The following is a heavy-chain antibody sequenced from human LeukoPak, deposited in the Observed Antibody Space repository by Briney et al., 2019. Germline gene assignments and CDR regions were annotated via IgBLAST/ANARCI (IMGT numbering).Heavy chain of an antibody. V-gene: IGHV3-30*18. CDR2: ISYDGSNK. CDR3: AKDSGDYGDYEPGYFDY. CDR1: GFTFSSYG. Sequence: GGSLRLSCAASGFTFSSYGVHWVRQAPGKGLEWVAVISYDGSNKYYADSVKGRFTISRDNSKNTLYLQMNSLRAEDTAVYYCAKDSGDYGDYEPGYFDYWGQGTLVTVSS. D-gene: IGHD4-17*01. J-gene: IGHJ4*02.